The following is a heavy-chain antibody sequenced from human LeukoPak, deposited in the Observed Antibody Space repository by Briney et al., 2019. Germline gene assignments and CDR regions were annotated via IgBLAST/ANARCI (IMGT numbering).Heavy chain of an antibody. V-gene: IGHV1-2*02. CDR1: GYTFTGYY. Sequence: ASVKLSCKASGYTFTGYYMHWVRQAPGQGLEWMGWINPNSGGTNYAQKFQGRVTMTRDTSISTAYMELSRLRSDDTAVYYCARVLTMIVVGLNYWGQGTLVTVSS. CDR2: INPNSGGT. CDR3: ARVLTMIVVGLNY. D-gene: IGHD3-22*01. J-gene: IGHJ4*02.